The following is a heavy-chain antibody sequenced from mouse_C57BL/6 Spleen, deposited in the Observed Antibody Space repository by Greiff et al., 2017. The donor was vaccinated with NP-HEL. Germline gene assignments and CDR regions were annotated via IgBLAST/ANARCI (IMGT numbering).Heavy chain of an antibody. J-gene: IGHJ2*01. Sequence: EVMLVESGGGLVKPGGSLKLSCAASGFTFSSYAMSWVRQTPEKRLEWVATISDGGSYTYYPDNVKGRFTISRDNAKNNLYLQMSHLKSEDTAMYYCAKLITTVVADPYYFDYWGQGTTLTVSS. CDR3: AKLITTVVADPYYFDY. CDR1: GFTFSSYA. V-gene: IGHV5-4*03. D-gene: IGHD1-1*01. CDR2: ISDGGSYT.